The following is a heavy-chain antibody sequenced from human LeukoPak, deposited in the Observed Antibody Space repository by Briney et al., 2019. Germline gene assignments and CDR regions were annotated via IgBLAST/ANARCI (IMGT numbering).Heavy chain of an antibody. CDR3: ARYSSGWYMWFDP. D-gene: IGHD6-19*01. Sequence: GASVKVSCKASGYTFTSYGMSWVRQAPGQGLEWMGWISAYNGNANYAQKLQGRVTMTTDTSTSTAYMELRSLRSDDTAVYYCARYSSGWYMWFDPWGQGTLVTVSS. CDR2: ISAYNGNA. V-gene: IGHV1-18*01. CDR1: GYTFTSYG. J-gene: IGHJ5*02.